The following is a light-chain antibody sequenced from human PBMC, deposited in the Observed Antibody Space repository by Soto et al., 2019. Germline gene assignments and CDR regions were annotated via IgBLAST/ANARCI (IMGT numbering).Light chain of an antibody. CDR3: QQHSHWPPWT. CDR2: AAS. V-gene: IGKV3D-20*02. CDR1: QSLSSAY. Sequence: EIVLTQSPDTLSLSPGERATLSCRASQSLSSAYLVWYQQKPGQAPRLLMFAASSRATGTPDRFSGSGSGTDFTLTISSLEPEDFAVYYCQQHSHWPPWTFGQGTRVEIQ. J-gene: IGKJ1*01.